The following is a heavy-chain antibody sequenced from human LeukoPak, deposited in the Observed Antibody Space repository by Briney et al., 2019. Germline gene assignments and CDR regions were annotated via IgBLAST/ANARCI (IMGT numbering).Heavy chain of an antibody. CDR2: ISAYNGNT. J-gene: IGHJ4*02. V-gene: IGHV1-18*01. D-gene: IGHD3-3*01. CDR3: ARDEVAVNYDFWSGYYGVDY. Sequence: ASVKVSCKASGYTFTSYGISWVRQAPGQGLEWMGWISAYNGNTNYAQKLQGRVTMTTDTSTSTAYMELRSLRSDDTAVYYCARDEVAVNYDFWSGYYGVDYWGQGTLVTVSS. CDR1: GYTFTSYG.